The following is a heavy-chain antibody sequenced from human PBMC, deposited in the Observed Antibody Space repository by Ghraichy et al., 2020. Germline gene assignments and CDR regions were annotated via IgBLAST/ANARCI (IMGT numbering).Heavy chain of an antibody. V-gene: IGHV4-31*03. CDR3: ARRNNNVLLPAASNWFDP. Sequence: SETLSLTCTVSAGSVRSSVYYWTWIRQHPGKGLEWNGYIYYSGTTFYNPSLKSRVSMSVDTSTNQFSLKLSSVTAADTAVYYCARRNNNVLLPAASNWFDPWGQGTLVTVSS. D-gene: IGHD2-2*01. J-gene: IGHJ5*02. CDR2: IYYSGTT. CDR1: AGSVRSSVYY.